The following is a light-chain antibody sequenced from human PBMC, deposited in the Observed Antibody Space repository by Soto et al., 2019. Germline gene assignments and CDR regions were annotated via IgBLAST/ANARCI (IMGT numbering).Light chain of an antibody. V-gene: IGKV1-13*02. CDR2: DAS. CDR1: QGITNC. Sequence: AIQLTQSPSSLSASVGDTVTITCRASQGITNCLAWYQQTPGKPPKVLIYDASTLESGVPSRFSGSGSGTDFTLTISSLQPDDFGSYYCQQFIAYTHTFGQGTKLEIK. CDR3: QQFIAYTHT. J-gene: IGKJ2*01.